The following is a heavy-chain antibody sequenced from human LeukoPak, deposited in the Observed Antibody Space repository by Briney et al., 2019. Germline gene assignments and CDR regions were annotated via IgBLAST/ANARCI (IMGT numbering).Heavy chain of an antibody. Sequence: ASVKVSCKASGYTFTSYDINWVRQATGQGLEWMGWMNPNSGNTGYAQKLQGRVTMTTDTSTSTAYMELRSLRSDDTAVYYCAREVVTIFGVVIPNYYGMDVWGQGTTVTVSS. CDR1: GYTFTSYD. J-gene: IGHJ6*02. D-gene: IGHD3-3*01. CDR3: AREVVTIFGVVIPNYYGMDV. CDR2: MNPNSGNT. V-gene: IGHV1-8*01.